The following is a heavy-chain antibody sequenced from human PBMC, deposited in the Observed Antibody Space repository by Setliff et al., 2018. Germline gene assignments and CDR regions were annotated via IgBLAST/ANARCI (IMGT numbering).Heavy chain of an antibody. CDR1: GGSITSDY. Sequence: LSLTCTVSGGSITSDYWSWIRQPPGKGLEWIGYMYNSGSTNYNPSLKSRVTISVGTSKNQFSLKLNSVTAADTAVYCCTRGDTSTFWDWGQGTLVTVSS. J-gene: IGHJ4*02. CDR3: TRGDTSTFWD. CDR2: MYNSGST. V-gene: IGHV4-59*01. D-gene: IGHD3-16*01.